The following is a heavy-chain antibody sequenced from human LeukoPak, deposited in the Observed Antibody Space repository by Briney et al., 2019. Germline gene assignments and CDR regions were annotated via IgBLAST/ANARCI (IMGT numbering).Heavy chain of an antibody. V-gene: IGHV5-51*01. Sequence: GESLKLSCKGSGYTFTSYWIGWVRQMPGKGLEWMGNIYPGDSDTKYSPSFQGQVTISADKSITTAYLQWSSLKASDTAMYYCARVPFGDYAPDYWGQGTLVTVSS. J-gene: IGHJ4*02. CDR2: IYPGDSDT. CDR3: ARVPFGDYAPDY. D-gene: IGHD4-17*01. CDR1: GYTFTSYW.